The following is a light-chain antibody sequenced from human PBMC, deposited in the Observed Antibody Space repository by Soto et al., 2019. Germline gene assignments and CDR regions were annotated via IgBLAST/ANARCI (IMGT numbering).Light chain of an antibody. CDR1: QSVSSSY. CDR3: QQYGSPWT. V-gene: IGKV3-20*01. Sequence: EIVLTPSPGTLSLSPGERATLSCRASQSVSSSYLAWYQQTPGQAPMLLIYGASSRATGIPDRFSGSGSGTDFTLTISRLEPEDFAVYYCQQYGSPWTFGQGTKVDIK. CDR2: GAS. J-gene: IGKJ1*01.